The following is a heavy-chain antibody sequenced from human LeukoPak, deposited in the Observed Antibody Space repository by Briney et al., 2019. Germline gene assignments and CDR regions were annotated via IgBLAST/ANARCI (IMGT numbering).Heavy chain of an antibody. CDR3: ARGRRWELLPIDY. J-gene: IGHJ4*02. D-gene: IGHD1-26*01. CDR2: IYFSGGT. Sequence: SETLSLTCAVYGGSFSGYYWSWIRQPPGKGLEWIGSIYFSGGTYYNASPKSRVTISVDTSKNQFSLKLSSVTAADTAVYYCARGRRWELLPIDYWGQGTLVTVSS. CDR1: GGSFSGYY. V-gene: IGHV4-34*01.